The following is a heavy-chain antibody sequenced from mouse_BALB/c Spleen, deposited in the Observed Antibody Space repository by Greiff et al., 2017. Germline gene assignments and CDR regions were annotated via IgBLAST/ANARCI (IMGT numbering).Heavy chain of an antibody. J-gene: IGHJ2*01. CDR1: GYSITSGYY. CDR2: ISYDGSN. V-gene: IGHV3-6*02. D-gene: IGHD1-1*01. Sequence: EVKVEESGPGLVKPSQSLSLTCSVTGYSITSGYYWNWIRQFPGNKLEWMGYISYDGSNNYNPSLKNRISITRDTSKNQFFLKLNSVTTEDTATYYCARGEFRGLYGPFDYWGQGTTLTVSS. CDR3: ARGEFRGLYGPFDY.